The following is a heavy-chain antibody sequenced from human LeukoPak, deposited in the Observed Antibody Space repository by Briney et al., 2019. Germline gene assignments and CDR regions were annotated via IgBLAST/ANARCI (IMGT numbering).Heavy chain of an antibody. CDR1: GYSFTSYW. CDR3: ARHASTVVTEGWVDY. D-gene: IGHD2-21*02. Sequence: RGESLKISCKGSGYSFTSYWIGWVRQMPGKGLEWMGIIYPGDYDTRYRPSFQGQVTISADKSISTAYLQWSSLKASDTAMYYCARHASTVVTEGWVDYWGQGTLVTVSS. CDR2: IYPGDYDT. V-gene: IGHV5-51*01. J-gene: IGHJ4*02.